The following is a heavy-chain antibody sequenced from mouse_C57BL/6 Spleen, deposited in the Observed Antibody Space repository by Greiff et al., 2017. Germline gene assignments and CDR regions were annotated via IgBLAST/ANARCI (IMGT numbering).Heavy chain of an antibody. V-gene: IGHV1-18*01. Sequence: EVQLQQSGPELVKPGASVKIPCKASGYTFTDYNMDWVKQSHGKSLEWIGDINPNNGGTIYNQKFKGKATLTVDKSSSTAYMELRSLTSEDTAVYYCARTLITTVVRGYFDVWGTGTTVTVSS. CDR3: ARTLITTVVRGYFDV. CDR1: GYTFTDYN. J-gene: IGHJ1*03. CDR2: INPNNGGT. D-gene: IGHD1-1*01.